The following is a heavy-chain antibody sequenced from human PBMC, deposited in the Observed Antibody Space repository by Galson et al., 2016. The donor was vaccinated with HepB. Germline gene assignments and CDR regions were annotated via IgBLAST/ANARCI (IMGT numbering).Heavy chain of an antibody. CDR3: ARDGGSYGYSCDF. D-gene: IGHD5-18*01. V-gene: IGHV1-69*13. J-gene: IGHJ4*02. CDR2: IIPIFGKV. Sequence: SVKVSCKASGGTFSSFTVSWVRLAPGQGLEWMGGIIPIFGKVNYAQNFEGRLTITADDARSTAYMELSGLKYEDTATYYCARDGGSYGYSCDFWGQGTLVTVSA. CDR1: GGTFSSFT.